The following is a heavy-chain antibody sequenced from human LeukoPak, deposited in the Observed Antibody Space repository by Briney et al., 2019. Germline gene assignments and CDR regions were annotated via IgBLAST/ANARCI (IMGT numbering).Heavy chain of an antibody. CDR2: ISYDGSNK. Sequence: GGSLRLSCAASGFTFSSYAMHWVRQAPGKGLEWVAVISYDGSNKYYADSVKGRFTISRDNSKNTLFLQMNSLRTEDTAVYSCARDEGYTYGHPFDYWGQGTLVTVSS. J-gene: IGHJ4*02. V-gene: IGHV3-30-3*01. CDR3: ARDEGYTYGHPFDY. D-gene: IGHD5-18*01. CDR1: GFTFSSYA.